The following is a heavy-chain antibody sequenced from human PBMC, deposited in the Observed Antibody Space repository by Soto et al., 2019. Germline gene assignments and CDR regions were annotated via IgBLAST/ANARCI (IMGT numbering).Heavy chain of an antibody. V-gene: IGHV1-69*11. Sequence: GSSVKVSFKSSGVTFSSYAISWVLQAPGQGLEWMGRIIPFIGTANYAQKFQGRVTITADESTSTAYMELTSLRSEDTAVYYCARVVMTTVPASYYYGMDVWGQGTTVTVSS. CDR2: IIPFIGTA. CDR1: GVTFSSYA. D-gene: IGHD4-4*01. J-gene: IGHJ6*02. CDR3: ARVVMTTVPASYYYGMDV.